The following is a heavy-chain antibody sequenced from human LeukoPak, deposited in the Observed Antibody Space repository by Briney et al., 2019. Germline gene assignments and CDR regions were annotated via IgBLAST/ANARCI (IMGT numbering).Heavy chain of an antibody. CDR1: GGSISRYY. J-gene: IGHJ5*02. CDR2: IYYSGST. CDR3: ARVGAYSNWFDP. V-gene: IGHV4-59*01. D-gene: IGHD2-15*01. Sequence: PSETLPLTCTVSGGSISRYYWSWIRQPPGKGLEWMGYIYYSGSTNYNASLKSRVTISVDTAKNQFSLKLSAVTAADTAVYYCARVGAYSNWFDPWGQGTLVTVSS.